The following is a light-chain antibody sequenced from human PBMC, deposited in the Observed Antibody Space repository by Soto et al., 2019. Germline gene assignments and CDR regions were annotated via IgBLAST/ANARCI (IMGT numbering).Light chain of an antibody. J-gene: IGLJ2*01. CDR3: AAWDDSLNGVV. CDR2: GNN. Sequence: QLVLTQPPSVSGTPGQRVTISCSGSSSNIGSNTINWYQQLPGTAPKLLIFGNNQRPSGVPDRFSGSKSGTSASLAISGLQSEDEADYYCAAWDDSLNGVVFGGGTKLTVL. V-gene: IGLV1-44*01. CDR1: SSNIGSNT.